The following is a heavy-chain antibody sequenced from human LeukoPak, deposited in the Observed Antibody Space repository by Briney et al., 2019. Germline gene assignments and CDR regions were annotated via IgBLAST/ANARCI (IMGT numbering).Heavy chain of an antibody. CDR2: ISGSGSHT. J-gene: IGHJ3*02. CDR1: GFTFSSYA. D-gene: IGHD2-8*01. V-gene: IGHV3-23*01. CDR3: AKERVSSGMMEGVLHM. Sequence: QPGGSLRLSCAASGFTFSSYAMNWVRQAPGKGLEWVSSISGSGSHTYYADSVQGRFTVSRDNSKNTVNLHLNTVRAEDTAVYYCAKERVSSGMMEGVLHMWGQGTTVSVSS.